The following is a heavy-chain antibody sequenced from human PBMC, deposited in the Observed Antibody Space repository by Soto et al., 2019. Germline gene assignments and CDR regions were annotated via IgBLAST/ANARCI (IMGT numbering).Heavy chain of an antibody. CDR3: ARDRSMIVVVPGY. CDR2: ISYDGSNK. CDR1: GFTFSSYG. J-gene: IGHJ4*02. D-gene: IGHD3-22*01. V-gene: IGHV3-30*09. Sequence: QVQLVESGGGVVQPGRSLRLSCAASGFTFSSYGMHWVRQAPGKGLEWLSFISYDGSNKFYADSVKGRFAISRDNSKNTVYLQMNSLRAEDTAVYYCARDRSMIVVVPGYWGQGTLVTVSS.